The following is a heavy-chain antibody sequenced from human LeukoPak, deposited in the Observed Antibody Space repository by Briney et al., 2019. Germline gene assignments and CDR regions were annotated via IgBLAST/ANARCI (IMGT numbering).Heavy chain of an antibody. J-gene: IGHJ4*02. CDR1: GGSISSSSYY. D-gene: IGHD3-10*01. CDR3: ARFGASGAYYYFDY. CDR2: IYYSGST. Sequence: MTSETLSLTCTVSGGSISSSSYYWGWIRQPPGKGLEWIGYIYYSGSTYYNPSLKSRVTISVDTSKNQFSLKLSSVTAADTAVYYCARFGASGAYYYFDYWGQGTLVTVSS. V-gene: IGHV4-39*07.